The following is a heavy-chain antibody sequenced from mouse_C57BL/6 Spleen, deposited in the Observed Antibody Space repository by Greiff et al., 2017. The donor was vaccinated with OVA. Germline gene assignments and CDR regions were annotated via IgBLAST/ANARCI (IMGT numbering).Heavy chain of an antibody. V-gene: IGHV1-64*01. J-gene: IGHJ2*01. CDR2: IHPNSGST. CDR1: GYTFTSYW. Sequence: VQLQQPGAELVQPGASVKLSCKASGYTFTSYWMHWVKQRPGQGLEWIGMIHPNSGSTNYNEKFKSKATLTVDKSSSTAYMQLSSLTSEDSAVYYCARHNYFDYWGQGTTLTVSS. CDR3: ARHNYFDY.